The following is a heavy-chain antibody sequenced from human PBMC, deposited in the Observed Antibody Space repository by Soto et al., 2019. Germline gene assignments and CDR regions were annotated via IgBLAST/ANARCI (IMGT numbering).Heavy chain of an antibody. V-gene: IGHV1-8*01. CDR3: VSSLVRVACDD. Sequence: QVQLVQSGAEVKKPVASVKVSCKASGYTFTRYDINWVRQATGQGVECMGWMNPNSGHTGYAQKFQGRVTMTRSTSISPADMELRSLRSEDPAVYYWVSSLVRVACDDWGQGKLLTVSS. J-gene: IGHJ4*02. CDR2: MNPNSGHT. D-gene: IGHD6-6*01. CDR1: GYTFTRYD.